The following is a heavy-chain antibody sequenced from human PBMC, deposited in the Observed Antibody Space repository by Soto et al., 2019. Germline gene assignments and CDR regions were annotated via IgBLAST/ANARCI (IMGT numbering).Heavy chain of an antibody. CDR2: IYYSGST. D-gene: IGHD3-10*01. V-gene: IGHV4-61*01. CDR3: ARAGPSGSYSFYYYYGMDV. CDR1: GGSVSSGSYY. J-gene: IGHJ6*02. Sequence: SETLSLTCTVSGGSVSSGSYYWSWIRQPPGKGLEWIGYIYYSGSTNYNPSLKSRVTISVDTSKNQFSLKLSSVTAADTAVYYCARAGPSGSYSFYYYYGMDVWGQGTTVTISS.